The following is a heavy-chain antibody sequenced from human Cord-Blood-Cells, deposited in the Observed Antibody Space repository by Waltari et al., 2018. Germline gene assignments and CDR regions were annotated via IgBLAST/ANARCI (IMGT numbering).Heavy chain of an antibody. Sequence: QVQLVQSGAEVKKPGSSVKASCKASVGTFSSYAISRVRQAPGQALEWMEGSIPSFGTANCAQKFQDRVTITADESTSTAYMELSSLRSEDAAVYYCARPYNCSSTSCYYYYGMDVWGQGTTVTVSS. J-gene: IGHJ6*02. CDR2: SIPSFGTA. D-gene: IGHD2-2*01. CDR1: VGTFSSYA. CDR3: ARPYNCSSTSCYYYYGMDV. V-gene: IGHV1-69*01.